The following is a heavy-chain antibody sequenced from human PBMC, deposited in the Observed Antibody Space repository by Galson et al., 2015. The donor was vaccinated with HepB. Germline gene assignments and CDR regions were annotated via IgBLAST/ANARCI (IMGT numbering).Heavy chain of an antibody. D-gene: IGHD2-2*01. Sequence: SVKVSCKASGYTFTDYSMNWVRQAPGQGLEWMGWINTDTGNPTYAQGFTGRFVFSLDTSVSTAYLQINSLEAEDTAVYYCARTSASDYWGQGTLVTVSS. CDR3: ARTSASDY. V-gene: IGHV7-4-1*02. CDR2: INTDTGNP. J-gene: IGHJ4*02. CDR1: GYTFTDYS.